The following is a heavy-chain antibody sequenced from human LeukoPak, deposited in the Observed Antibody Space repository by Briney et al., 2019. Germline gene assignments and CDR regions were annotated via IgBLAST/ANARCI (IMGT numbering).Heavy chain of an antibody. CDR2: MNPNSGNT. J-gene: IGHJ6*03. Sequence: ASVKVSCKASGYTFTSYDINWVRQATGQGLEWMGWMNPNSGNTGYAQKFQGRVTMTRNTSISTAYMELSSLRSEDTAVHYCASFFWSGSPPNYYYYYMDVWGKGTTVTVSS. CDR3: ASFFWSGSPPNYYYYYMDV. CDR1: GYTFTSYD. D-gene: IGHD3-3*01. V-gene: IGHV1-8*01.